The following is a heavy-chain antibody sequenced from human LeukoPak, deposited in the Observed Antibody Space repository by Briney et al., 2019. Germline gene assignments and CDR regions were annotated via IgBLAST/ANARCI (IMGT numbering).Heavy chain of an antibody. D-gene: IGHD6-19*01. V-gene: IGHV3-30*03. Sequence: GRSLRLSCAASGFTFSSYGMHWGRQAPGKRQEWVAVISYDGSNKYYADSVKGRFTISRDNSKNTLYLQMNSLRAEDTAVYYCASGTAVAAHGVYWGQGTLVTVSS. CDR1: GFTFSSYG. CDR3: ASGTAVAAHGVY. CDR2: ISYDGSNK. J-gene: IGHJ4*02.